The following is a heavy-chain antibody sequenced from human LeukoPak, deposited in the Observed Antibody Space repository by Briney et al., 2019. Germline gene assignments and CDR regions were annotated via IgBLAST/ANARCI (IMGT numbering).Heavy chain of an antibody. D-gene: IGHD2-2*01. Sequence: PSETLSLTCTVSGGSISSGGYYWSWIRQHPGKGLEWIGDISYSGSTNYNPSLKSRVTISADTSKNQFSLKLSSVTAADTAVYYCAGPSMPTAHWGRGSLVTVSS. J-gene: IGHJ4*02. V-gene: IGHV4-61*08. CDR1: GGSISSGGYY. CDR2: ISYSGST. CDR3: AGPSMPTAH.